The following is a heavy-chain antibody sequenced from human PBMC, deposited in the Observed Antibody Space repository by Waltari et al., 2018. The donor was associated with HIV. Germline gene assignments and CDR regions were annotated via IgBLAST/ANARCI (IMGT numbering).Heavy chain of an antibody. V-gene: IGHV3-53*01. CDR1: GFAVINNY. J-gene: IGHJ4*02. CDR2: IYSNATT. CDR3: ATVLVRTSWVITTAPFDY. Sequence: EVQLVESGGGLIQPVGSLRLACAASGFAVINNYMSWVRQAPGKGLGWVSLIYSNATTYYADSVKGRFTISRDNSKNTLYLQMNSLRADDTAVYFCATVLVRTSWVITTAPFDYWGQGTLVTISS. D-gene: IGHD3-22*01.